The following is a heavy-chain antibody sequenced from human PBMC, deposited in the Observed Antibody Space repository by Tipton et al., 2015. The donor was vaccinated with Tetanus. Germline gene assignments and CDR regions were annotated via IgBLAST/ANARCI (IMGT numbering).Heavy chain of an antibody. Sequence: TLSLTCTVSGGSVRGGDYSWSWIRQPPGKGLEWIGYTYHTGGTYYNPPLKSRVTISVDRSNNQFSLELTSVTAADTALYYCARAPYNSPGKYYFDYWGQGILVTVSS. D-gene: IGHD1-1*01. CDR3: ARAPYNSPGKYYFDY. CDR2: TYHTGGT. J-gene: IGHJ4*02. CDR1: GGSVRGGDYS. V-gene: IGHV4-30-2*01.